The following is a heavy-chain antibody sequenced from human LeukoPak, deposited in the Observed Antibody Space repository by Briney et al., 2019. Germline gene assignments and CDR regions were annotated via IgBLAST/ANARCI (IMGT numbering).Heavy chain of an antibody. CDR3: ARDVGYYFDY. Sequence: SETLSLTCTVSSGSISSYYWSWVRQPPGKGLEWIGYIYYSGSTNYNPSLKSRVTISVDTSKNQFSLKQSSVTAADTAVYYCARDVGYYFDYWGQGTLVTVSS. CDR1: SGSISSYY. V-gene: IGHV4-59*01. J-gene: IGHJ4*02. CDR2: IYYSGST.